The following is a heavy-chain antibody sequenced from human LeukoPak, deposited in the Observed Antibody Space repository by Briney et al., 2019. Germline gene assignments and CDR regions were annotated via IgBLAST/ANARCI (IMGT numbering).Heavy chain of an antibody. V-gene: IGHV1-69*06. CDR1: GGTFSSYA. Sequence: ASVKVSCKASGGTFSSYAISWVRQAPGQGLEWMGGIIPIFGTANYAQKFQGRVTITADKSTSTAYMELSSLRSEDTAVYYCARRADCGGNGAFDIWGQGTMVTVSS. J-gene: IGHJ3*02. D-gene: IGHD4-23*01. CDR2: IIPIFGTA. CDR3: ARRADCGGNGAFDI.